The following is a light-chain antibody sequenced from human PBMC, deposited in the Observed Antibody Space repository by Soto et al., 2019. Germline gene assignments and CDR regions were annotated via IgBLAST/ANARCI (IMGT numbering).Light chain of an antibody. CDR2: DAS. CDR3: QQYNSYPYT. V-gene: IGKV1-5*01. CDR1: QSISSW. Sequence: DIQMTQSPSTLSASVGDRDTITCRASQSISSWLAWYQQKPGKAPKLLIYDASSLESGVPSRFSGSGSGTEFTLTISSLPPDDFATYYCQQYNSYPYTFGQGTKLEIK. J-gene: IGKJ2*01.